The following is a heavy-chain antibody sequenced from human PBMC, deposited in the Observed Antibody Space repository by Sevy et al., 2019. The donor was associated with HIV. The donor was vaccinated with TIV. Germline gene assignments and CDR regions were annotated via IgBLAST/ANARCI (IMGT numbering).Heavy chain of an antibody. CDR3: ARVGRYYDSSGYYRDY. V-gene: IGHV1-69*13. CDR2: IIPIFGTA. CDR1: GGTFSSYA. Sequence: ASVKVSCKASGGTFSSYAISWVRQAPGQGLEWMGGIIPIFGTANCAQKFQGRVTITADESTSTAYMELSSLRSEDTAVYYCARVGRYYDSSGYYRDYWGQGTLVTVSS. J-gene: IGHJ4*02. D-gene: IGHD3-22*01.